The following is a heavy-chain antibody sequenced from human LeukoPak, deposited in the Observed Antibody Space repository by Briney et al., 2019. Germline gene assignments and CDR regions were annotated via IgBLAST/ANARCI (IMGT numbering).Heavy chain of an antibody. V-gene: IGHV1-8*03. CDR1: GYTFTSYD. CDR3: ARGGVITIDYYYYYMDV. J-gene: IGHJ6*03. Sequence: ASVKVSCKTSGYTFTSYDINWVLQATGQGLESLGWMNPNSGNTGYAQKFQGRVTITRNTSISTAYMELSSLRSEDTAVYYCARGGVITIDYYYYYMDVWGKGTTVTVSS. CDR2: MNPNSGNT. D-gene: IGHD3-10*01.